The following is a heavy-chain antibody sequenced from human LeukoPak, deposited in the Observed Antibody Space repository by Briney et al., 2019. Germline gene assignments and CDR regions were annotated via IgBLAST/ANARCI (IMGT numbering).Heavy chain of an antibody. CDR2: IKQGGSEK. CDR1: GFTFSNYW. D-gene: IGHD3-22*01. J-gene: IGHJ4*02. V-gene: IGHV3-7*01. CDR3: ARDTYDSSGYYAHLDY. Sequence: GGSLRLSCAASGFTFSNYWMSWVRQAPGKGLEWVANIKQGGSEKYYVDSVKGRFTISRDSAKNSLYLQMSSLRAEDTAVYYCARDTYDSSGYYAHLDYWGQGTLVTVSS.